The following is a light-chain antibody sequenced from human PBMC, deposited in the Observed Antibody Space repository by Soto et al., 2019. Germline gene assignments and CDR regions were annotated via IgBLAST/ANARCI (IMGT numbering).Light chain of an antibody. CDR3: KPYHRWNLT. J-gene: IGKJ4*01. V-gene: IGKV3-15*01. CDR2: GAS. Sequence: EMLITQSPASLCVSPGERATLSCRASQYIRSSVAWYQQKPGQAPRLLIYGASTRATGVPARFSGGGSGKELTPTIRSMPSPHSELSHRKPYHRWNLTFGGR. CDR1: QYIRSS.